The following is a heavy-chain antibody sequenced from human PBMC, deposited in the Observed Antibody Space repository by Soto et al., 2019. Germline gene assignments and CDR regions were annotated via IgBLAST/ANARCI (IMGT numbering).Heavy chain of an antibody. Sequence: EVELVESGGGLVKPGGSLTLSCAASGFSFKNAWMNWVRQAPGKGLEWAGRIKNKSDGGTTDYAAFVKGRFTISRDASENTLYLHMNGLKTENTGVYFCTGLWFGEIYNYWGQGSLGTVSS. CDR2: IKNKSDGGTT. V-gene: IGHV3-15*07. D-gene: IGHD3-10*01. CDR1: GFSFKNAW. CDR3: TGLWFGEIYNY. J-gene: IGHJ4*01.